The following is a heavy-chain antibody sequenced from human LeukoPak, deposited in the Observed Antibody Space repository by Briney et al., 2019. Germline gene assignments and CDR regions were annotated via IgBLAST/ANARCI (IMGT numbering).Heavy chain of an antibody. J-gene: IGHJ4*02. CDR2: IYYSGST. Sequence: SETLSLTCTVSGGSIISHYWSWIRQPPGKGLEWIGYIYYSGSTNYNPSLKSRVTISVETSKNEFSLKLRSVTAADTAVYYCARVTGYRIEDYFDYWGQGTLVTVSS. CDR1: GGSIISHY. D-gene: IGHD6-13*01. V-gene: IGHV4-59*11. CDR3: ARVTGYRIEDYFDY.